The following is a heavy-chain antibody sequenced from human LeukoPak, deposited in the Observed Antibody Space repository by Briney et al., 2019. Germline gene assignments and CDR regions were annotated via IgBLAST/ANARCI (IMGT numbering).Heavy chain of an antibody. V-gene: IGHV3-48*03. J-gene: IGHJ3*02. D-gene: IGHD5/OR15-5a*01. CDR3: AREGRRSNAFDI. Sequence: GGSLRLSCAASGFTFSSYEMNWVRQAPGKGLEWVSYISSSGSTIYYADSVKGRFTISRDNAKKSLYLQMNSLRAEDTAVYYCAREGRRSNAFDIWGQGTMVTVSS. CDR2: ISSSGSTI. CDR1: GFTFSSYE.